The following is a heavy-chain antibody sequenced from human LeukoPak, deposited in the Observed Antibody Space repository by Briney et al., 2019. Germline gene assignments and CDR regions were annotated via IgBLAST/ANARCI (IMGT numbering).Heavy chain of an antibody. D-gene: IGHD2-2*03. CDR1: GFTFSSYG. CDR2: ISGSGSGT. J-gene: IGHJ6*03. Sequence: GGSLRLSCATSGFTFSSYGMSWVRQAPGKGLEWVSGISGSGSGTYYADSVKGRFTISRDNSKNTLHLQMNSLRAEDTAVYYCATHGSAHYYMDVWGKGTTVTISS. CDR3: ATHGSAHYYMDV. V-gene: IGHV3-23*01.